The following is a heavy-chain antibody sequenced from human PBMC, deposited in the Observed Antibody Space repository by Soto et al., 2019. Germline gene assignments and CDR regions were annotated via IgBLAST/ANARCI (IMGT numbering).Heavy chain of an antibody. J-gene: IGHJ1*01. D-gene: IGHD2-15*01. Sequence: GASVKVSCKTSGYIFTAYSMHWVRQAPGQGLEWMGVVNPSGGSAHYAQSFEGRVTLTRDTSTSTFYMELSSLRSEDTAVYYCAREENCRGGTCYSEYSHHWGQGTLVTVSS. CDR3: AREENCRGGTCYSEYSHH. CDR1: GYIFTAYS. CDR2: VNPSGGSA. V-gene: IGHV1-46*01.